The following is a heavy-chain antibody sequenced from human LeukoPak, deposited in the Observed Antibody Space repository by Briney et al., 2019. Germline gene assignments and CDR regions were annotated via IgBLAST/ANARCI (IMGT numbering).Heavy chain of an antibody. J-gene: IGHJ3*02. CDR3: ARDRKQQPPDAFDI. CDR2: ISYDGSNK. D-gene: IGHD6-13*01. Sequence: GGSLRLSCAASGFTFSGYAMHWVRQAPGKGLEWVAVISYDGSNKYYADSVKGRFTISRDNSKNTLYLQMNSLRAEGTAVYYCARDRKQQPPDAFDIWGQGTMVTVSS. V-gene: IGHV3-30*01. CDR1: GFTFSGYA.